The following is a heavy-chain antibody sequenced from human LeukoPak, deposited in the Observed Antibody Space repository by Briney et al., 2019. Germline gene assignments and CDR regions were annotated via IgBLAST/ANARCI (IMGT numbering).Heavy chain of an antibody. CDR2: IRHDGTNK. CDR1: GFAFNDYG. V-gene: IGHV3-30*02. D-gene: IGHD4-17*01. J-gene: IGHJ5*02. Sequence: GGSLRLSCAGSGFAFNDYGMSWVSQAPGKGLKWVAFIRHDGTNKFYADSVKGRFTISRDNSRNTLFLQMDSLSIEDTAVYYCARGYYGLIAWGQGTLVTVSS. CDR3: ARGYYGLIA.